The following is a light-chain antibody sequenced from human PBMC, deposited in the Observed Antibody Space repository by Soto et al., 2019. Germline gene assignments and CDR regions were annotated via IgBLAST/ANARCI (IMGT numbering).Light chain of an antibody. CDR3: QQFGSSPTT. J-gene: IGKJ2*01. V-gene: IGKV3-20*01. CDR1: QSVSSNY. Sequence: EIVLTQSPGTLSLSPGERATLSCRASQSVSSNYLAWYQQKPGQAPRLLIYGASSRATGILDRFSGSGSGTDFTLAISRLEPEDFVVYYCQQFGSSPTTFGQGTELEIK. CDR2: GAS.